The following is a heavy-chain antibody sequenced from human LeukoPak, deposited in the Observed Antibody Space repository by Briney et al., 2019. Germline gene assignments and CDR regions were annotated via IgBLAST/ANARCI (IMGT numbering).Heavy chain of an antibody. CDR3: GRGSSSWYQGHYFDN. CDR1: GGSISTYY. CDR2: IYYSGRT. Sequence: PSETLSLTCTVSGGSISTYYWSWIRQPPGKGLEWMGYIYYSGRTNYNPSLKSRVTISVDTYKNQFSLRLSSVTAADTAIYYCGRGSSSWYQGHYFDNWGQGTLVSVSS. J-gene: IGHJ4*02. V-gene: IGHV4-59*01. D-gene: IGHD6-13*01.